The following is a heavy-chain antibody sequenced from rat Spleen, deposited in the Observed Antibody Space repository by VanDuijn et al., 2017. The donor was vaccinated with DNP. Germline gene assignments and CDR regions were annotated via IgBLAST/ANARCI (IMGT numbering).Heavy chain of an antibody. CDR2: ITYDGSRT. V-gene: IGHV5-7*01. Sequence: EVQVVESGGGLVQPGRSLKLSCTASGFTFSHYKMAWVRQAPKKGLEWVATITYDGSRTYCRDSVKGRFTISRDNAKSTLYLQMDSLRSEDTATYYCARITTRGGWYFDFWGPGTMVTVSS. D-gene: IGHD1-10*01. CDR3: ARITTRGGWYFDF. CDR1: GFTFSHYK. J-gene: IGHJ1*01.